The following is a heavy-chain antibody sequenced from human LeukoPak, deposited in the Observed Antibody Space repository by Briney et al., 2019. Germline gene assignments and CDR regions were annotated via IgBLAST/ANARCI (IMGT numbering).Heavy chain of an antibody. D-gene: IGHD5-12*01. CDR1: GFTFSSHA. J-gene: IGHJ4*02. V-gene: IGHV3-30-3*01. CDR3: ARPYDGYDLVPFDY. Sequence: PGRSLRLSCAASGFTFSSHAMHWVRQAPGKGLEWVAVISYDGSNKYYADSVKGRFTISRDNSKNTLYLQMNSLRAEDTAVYYCARPYDGYDLVPFDYWGQGTLVTVSS. CDR2: ISYDGSNK.